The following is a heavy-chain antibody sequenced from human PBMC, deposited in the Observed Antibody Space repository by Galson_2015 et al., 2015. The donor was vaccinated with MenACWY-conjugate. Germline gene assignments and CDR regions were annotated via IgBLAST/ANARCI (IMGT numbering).Heavy chain of an antibody. CDR3: ARGGRRGHLYMDV. CDR1: GFTFSSYS. J-gene: IGHJ6*03. CDR2: ISSSSSYI. Sequence: SLRLSCAASGFTFSSYSMNWVRQAPGKGLEWVSSISSSSSYIYYADSVKGRFTISRDNAKNALYLQMNSLRAEDTAVYYCARGGRRGHLYMDVWGKGTTVTVSS. D-gene: IGHD3-10*01. V-gene: IGHV3-21*01.